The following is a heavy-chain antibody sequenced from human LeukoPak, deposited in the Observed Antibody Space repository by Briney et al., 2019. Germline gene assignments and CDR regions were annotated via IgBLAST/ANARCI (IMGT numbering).Heavy chain of an antibody. CDR2: ISSTGSTI. Sequence: TGGSLRLSCAASGFTFSDYYMSWIRQAPGKGLEWVSYISSTGSTIYHTDSVKGRFTISRDNAKNSLYLQMNSLRAEDTALYYCARGGSYGGYHSYWGQGTLVTVSP. CDR3: ARGGSYGGYHSY. J-gene: IGHJ4*02. D-gene: IGHD4-23*01. CDR1: GFTFSDYY. V-gene: IGHV3-11*04.